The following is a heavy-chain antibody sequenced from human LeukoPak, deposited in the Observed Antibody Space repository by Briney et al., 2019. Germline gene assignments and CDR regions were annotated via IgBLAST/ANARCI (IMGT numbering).Heavy chain of an antibody. CDR2: ISYSGSS. CDR1: GGSISSGDYY. V-gene: IGHV4-30-4*01. D-gene: IGHD3-10*01. J-gene: IGHJ5*02. CDR3: ARGGRYYNSERFYNWFDP. Sequence: SETLSLTCTVSGGSISSGDYYWSWIRQPPGRGLEWIGYISYSGSSYYNPSLKSRVTISLDTSKNHFSLKLSSVTAADTAAYYCARGGRYYNSERFYNWFDPWGQGTLVTVSS.